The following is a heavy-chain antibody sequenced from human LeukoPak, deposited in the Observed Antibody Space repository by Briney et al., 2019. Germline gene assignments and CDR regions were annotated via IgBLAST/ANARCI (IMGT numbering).Heavy chain of an antibody. CDR3: ASSPPSRYCSGGSCVNWFDP. D-gene: IGHD2-15*01. Sequence: SVKVSCKASGGTSSSYAISWVRQAPGQGLEWMGRIIPIFGIANYAQKFQGRVTITADKSTSTAYMELSSLRSEDTAVYYCASSPPSRYCSGGSCVNWFDPWGQGTLVTVSS. CDR2: IIPIFGIA. J-gene: IGHJ5*02. CDR1: GGTSSSYA. V-gene: IGHV1-69*04.